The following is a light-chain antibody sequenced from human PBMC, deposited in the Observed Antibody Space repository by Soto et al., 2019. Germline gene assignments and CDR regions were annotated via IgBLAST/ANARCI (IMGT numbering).Light chain of an antibody. CDR2: KAS. CDR1: QSISSS. V-gene: IGKV1-5*03. CDR3: QRYNSYWT. J-gene: IGKJ1*01. Sequence: DIQMTQSPSTLSASVGDRVTITCRASQSISSSLAWYQQKPGKAPKVLIYKASSLERGVPSRFSCSGSGTEFTLTISSLQPDDFATYYCQRYNSYWTFGQGTKVELK.